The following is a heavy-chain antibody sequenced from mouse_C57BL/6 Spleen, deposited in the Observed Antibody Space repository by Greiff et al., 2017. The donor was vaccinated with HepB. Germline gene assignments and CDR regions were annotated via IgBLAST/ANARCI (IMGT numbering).Heavy chain of an antibody. CDR1: GYTFTDYN. CDR3: ARCYGSYWYFDV. D-gene: IGHD1-1*01. J-gene: IGHJ1*03. Sequence: EVQLQQSGPELVKPGASVKMSCKASGYTFTDYNMHWVKQSHGKSLEWIGYINPNNGGTSYNQKFKGKATLTVNKSSSTAYMELRSLTSEDSAVYYCARCYGSYWYFDVWGTGTTVTVAS. V-gene: IGHV1-22*01. CDR2: INPNNGGT.